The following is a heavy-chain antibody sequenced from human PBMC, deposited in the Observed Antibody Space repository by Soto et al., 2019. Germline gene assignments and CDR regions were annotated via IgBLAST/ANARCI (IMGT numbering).Heavy chain of an antibody. CDR3: AKGSYSGIYSDFDY. V-gene: IGHV3-30*18. D-gene: IGHD1-26*01. J-gene: IGHJ4*02. Sequence: GGSLSLSCAASGFTFISYGMYWVRQAPGKGLEWVAGISYDGSNKYYADSVKGRFTISRDNSKNTLYLQMNSLRAEDTAVYYCAKGSYSGIYSDFDYWGQGTLVTVSS. CDR1: GFTFISYG. CDR2: ISYDGSNK.